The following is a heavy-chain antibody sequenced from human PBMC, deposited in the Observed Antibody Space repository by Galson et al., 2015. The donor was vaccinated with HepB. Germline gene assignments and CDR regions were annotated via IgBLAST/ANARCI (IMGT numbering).Heavy chain of an antibody. J-gene: IGHJ4*02. CDR1: TLILTKYA. D-gene: IGHD4-17*01. V-gene: IGHV3-23*01. Sequence: SLRLSCAASTLILTKYAMTWVRQAPGKGLEWVSVVSANGATTHYADSVRGRFTIFSDNSKNTLYLQMSSLRLEDTAVYFCAKNYGDYVYDSFDLWGQGTLVTVSS. CDR3: AKNYGDYVYDSFDL. CDR2: VSANGATT.